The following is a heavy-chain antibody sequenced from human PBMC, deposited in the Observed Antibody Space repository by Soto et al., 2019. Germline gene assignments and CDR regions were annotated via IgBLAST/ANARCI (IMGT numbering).Heavy chain of an antibody. Sequence: PGGSLRLSCSASGFIFSSYAMHWVRQAPAKGLEYVSVISSNGDTTYYADSVKGRFTISRDNSKNTVFLQMSSLRAEDTAVYYCVKAGHTLYGTGSDLWGQGTMVTVSS. CDR1: GFIFSSYA. J-gene: IGHJ3*01. CDR3: VKAGHTLYGTGSDL. D-gene: IGHD2-8*02. V-gene: IGHV3-64D*06. CDR2: ISSNGDTT.